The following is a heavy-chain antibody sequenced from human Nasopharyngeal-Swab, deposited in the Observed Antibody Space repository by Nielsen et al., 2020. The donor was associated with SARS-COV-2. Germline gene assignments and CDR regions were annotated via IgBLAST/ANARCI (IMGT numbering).Heavy chain of an antibody. V-gene: IGHV3-30*18. CDR3: AKVPGSSWVDAFDI. D-gene: IGHD6-13*01. CDR2: ISYDGSNK. Sequence: GGSLRLSCAAPGFIFSSYGMHWVRQAPGKGLEWVAVISYDGSNKYYADSLKGRFTISKDNSKNTLYLQMNSLRAEDTAVYYCAKVPGSSWVDAFDIWGQGTKVTVSS. J-gene: IGHJ3*02. CDR1: GFIFSSYG.